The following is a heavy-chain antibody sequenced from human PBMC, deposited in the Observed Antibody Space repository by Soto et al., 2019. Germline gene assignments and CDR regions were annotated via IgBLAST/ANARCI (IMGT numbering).Heavy chain of an antibody. Sequence: PGGSLRLSCAASGFTFSSYAMHWVRQAPGKGLEWVAVISYDGSNKYYADSVKGRFTISRDNSKNTLYLQMNSLRAEDTAVYYCARDSYLQAVAGTGYFDYWGQGTLVTVSS. J-gene: IGHJ4*02. CDR3: ARDSYLQAVAGTGYFDY. CDR1: GFTFSSYA. CDR2: ISYDGSNK. V-gene: IGHV3-30-3*01. D-gene: IGHD6-19*01.